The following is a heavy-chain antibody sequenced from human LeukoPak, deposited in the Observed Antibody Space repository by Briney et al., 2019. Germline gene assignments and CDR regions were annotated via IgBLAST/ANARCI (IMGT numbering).Heavy chain of an antibody. Sequence: GGSLRLSCAASGFTFSDYYMNWIRQAPGKGLEWVAVISYDGSNKYYADSVKGRFTISRDNSKNTLYLQMNSLRAEDTAVYYCARDASGSSWYGGYFDYWGQGTLVTVSS. CDR1: GFTFSDYY. D-gene: IGHD6-13*01. V-gene: IGHV3-30-3*01. J-gene: IGHJ4*02. CDR3: ARDASGSSWYGGYFDY. CDR2: ISYDGSNK.